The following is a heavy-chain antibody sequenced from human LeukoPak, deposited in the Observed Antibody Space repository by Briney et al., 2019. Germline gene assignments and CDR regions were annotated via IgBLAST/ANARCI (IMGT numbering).Heavy chain of an antibody. CDR3: ARGGVVVPAARYDY. Sequence: GGSLRLSCAASGFTFSSYAMHWVRQAPGKGLEWVAVISYDGSNKYYADSVKGRFTISRDNSKNTLYLQMNSLRAEDTAVYYCARGGVVVPAARYDYWGQGTLVTVSS. D-gene: IGHD2-2*01. CDR1: GFTFSSYA. J-gene: IGHJ4*02. V-gene: IGHV3-30-3*01. CDR2: ISYDGSNK.